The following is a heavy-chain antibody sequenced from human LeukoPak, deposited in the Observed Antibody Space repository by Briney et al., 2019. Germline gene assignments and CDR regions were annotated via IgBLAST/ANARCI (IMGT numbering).Heavy chain of an antibody. CDR3: ARAGTRGYCSSTSCYERY. D-gene: IGHD2-2*01. Sequence: PGGSLRLSCAASGFTFSSYSMNWVRQAPGKGLEWVSSISSSSSYIYYADSVKGRFTITRDNAMNSLYLQMNSLRAVDTAVYYCARAGTRGYCSSTSCYERYWGQGTLVTVSS. CDR2: ISSSSSYI. V-gene: IGHV3-21*01. J-gene: IGHJ4*02. CDR1: GFTFSSYS.